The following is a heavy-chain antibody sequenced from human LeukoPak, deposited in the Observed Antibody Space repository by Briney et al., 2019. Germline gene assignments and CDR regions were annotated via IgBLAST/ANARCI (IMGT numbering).Heavy chain of an antibody. J-gene: IGHJ5*02. Sequence: ASVKVSCKASGYTFTSYDINWVRQATGQGLEWMGWMNPNSGNTGYAQKFQGRVTITRNTSISTAYMELSSLRSEDTAVYYCARGRKWEYNWFDPWGQGTLVTVSS. V-gene: IGHV1-8*03. CDR1: GYTFTSYD. D-gene: IGHD1-26*01. CDR3: ARGRKWEYNWFDP. CDR2: MNPNSGNT.